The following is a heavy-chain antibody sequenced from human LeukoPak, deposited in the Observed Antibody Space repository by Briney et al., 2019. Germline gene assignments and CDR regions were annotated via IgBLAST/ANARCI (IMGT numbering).Heavy chain of an antibody. CDR2: TYYRSKWYN. D-gene: IGHD3-10*01. Sequence: SQTLSLTCAISGDSVSSNSAAWYWIRQSPSRGLEWLGRTYYRSKWYNDYAVSVKSRITINPDTSKNQFSLQLNSVTPEDTAVYYCARDSRDGSGSYYNGPLSAFDIWGQGTMVTVSS. CDR3: ARDSRDGSGSYYNGPLSAFDI. CDR1: GDSVSSNSAA. J-gene: IGHJ3*02. V-gene: IGHV6-1*01.